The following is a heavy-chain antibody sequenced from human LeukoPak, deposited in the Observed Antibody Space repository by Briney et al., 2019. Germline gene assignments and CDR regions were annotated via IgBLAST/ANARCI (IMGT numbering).Heavy chain of an antibody. CDR2: FDPEAGQEGEA. V-gene: IGHV1-24*01. J-gene: IGHJ4*02. Sequence: ASVKVSCKVSGYNLNELSIHWVRQAPGKGLEWMGGFDPEAGQEGEAIYAQKFQGRVTMTRNTSISTAYMELSSLRSEDTAVYYCARTSLSHDSSGYRFDYWGQGTLVTVSS. CDR1: GYNLNELS. CDR3: ARTSLSHDSSGYRFDY. D-gene: IGHD3-22*01.